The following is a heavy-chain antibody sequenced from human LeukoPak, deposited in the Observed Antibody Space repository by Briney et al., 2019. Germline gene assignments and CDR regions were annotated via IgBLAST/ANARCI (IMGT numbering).Heavy chain of an antibody. D-gene: IGHD3-10*01. CDR1: GGSISSYY. J-gene: IGHJ3*02. CDR3: ARHADGGVDAFDI. V-gene: IGHV4-59*08. CDR2: IYYSGST. Sequence: SETLSLTCTVSGGSISSYYWSWIRQPPGKGLEWIGYIYYSGSTNYNPSLKSRVTISVDTSKNQFSLKLSSVTAADTAVYYCARHADGGVDAFDIWGQGTMVTVSS.